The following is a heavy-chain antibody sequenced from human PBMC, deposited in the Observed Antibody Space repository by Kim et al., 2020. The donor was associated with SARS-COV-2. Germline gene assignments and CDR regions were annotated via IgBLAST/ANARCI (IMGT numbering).Heavy chain of an antibody. CDR1: GGSISSGGYY. CDR3: ARDTLLHGGMDV. J-gene: IGHJ6*02. V-gene: IGHV4-31*03. Sequence: SETLSLTCTVSGGSISSGGYYWSWIRQHPGKGLEWIGYIYYSGSTYYNPSLKSRVTISVDTSKNQFSLKLSSVTAADTAVYYCARDTLLHGGMDVWGQGTTVTVSS. D-gene: IGHD1-26*01. CDR2: IYYSGST.